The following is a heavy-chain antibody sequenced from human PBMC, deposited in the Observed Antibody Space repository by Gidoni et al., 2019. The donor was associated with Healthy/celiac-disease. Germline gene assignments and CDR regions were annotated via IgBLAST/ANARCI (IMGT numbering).Heavy chain of an antibody. CDR2: ISGSGGST. CDR3: AKDIRFLESKFGVYFDY. CDR1: GFPFSSYA. D-gene: IGHD3-3*01. Sequence: EVQLLESGGGLVQPGGSLRLSCAASGFPFSSYAMSWVRQAPGKGLEWVSAISGSGGSTYYADSVKGRFTISRDNSKNTLYLQMNSLRAEDTAVYYCAKDIRFLESKFGVYFDYWGQGTLVTVSS. V-gene: IGHV3-23*01. J-gene: IGHJ4*02.